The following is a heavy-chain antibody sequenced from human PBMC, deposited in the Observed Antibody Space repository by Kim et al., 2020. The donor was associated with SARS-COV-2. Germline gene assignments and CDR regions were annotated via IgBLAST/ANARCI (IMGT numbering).Heavy chain of an antibody. CDR3: ARRSLRIAVAGTGWFDP. Sequence: SETLSLTCAVYGGSFSGYYWSWIRQPPGKGLEWIGEINHSGSTNYNPSLKSRVTISVDTSKNQFSLKLSSVTAADTAVYYCARRSLRIAVAGTGWFDPWGQGTLVTVSS. J-gene: IGHJ5*02. CDR1: GGSFSGYY. D-gene: IGHD6-19*01. CDR2: INHSGST. V-gene: IGHV4-34*01.